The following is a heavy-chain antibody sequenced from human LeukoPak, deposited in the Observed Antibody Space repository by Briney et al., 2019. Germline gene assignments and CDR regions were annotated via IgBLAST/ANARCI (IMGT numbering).Heavy chain of an antibody. CDR1: GGSISSYY. CDR3: ARGITIYAVVNPFYYYYMDV. CDR2: ISYSRST. D-gene: IGHD3-3*01. Sequence: SETLFLTCTVSGGSISSYYWSWIRQPPGKGLEWIGYISYSRSTNYNASLKSRVTISVDTSKNQFSLKLSSVTAADTAVYYCARGITIYAVVNPFYYYYMDVWGKGTTVTVSS. V-gene: IGHV4-59*01. J-gene: IGHJ6*03.